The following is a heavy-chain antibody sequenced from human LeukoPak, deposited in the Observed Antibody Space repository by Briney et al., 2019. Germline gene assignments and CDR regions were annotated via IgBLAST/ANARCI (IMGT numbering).Heavy chain of an antibody. Sequence: GGSLRLSCAASGFSISNSAMSWVRQAPGKSLEWVSSIRVGSVNTYYADSVKGRFTITRDNPGNTLFLRMNSLRVEDTAVYYCVRAPSGLIKGSYDVWGQGTMVTVSS. J-gene: IGHJ3*01. D-gene: IGHD3-10*01. V-gene: IGHV3-23*01. CDR3: VRAPSGLIKGSYDV. CDR1: GFSISNSA. CDR2: IRVGSVNT.